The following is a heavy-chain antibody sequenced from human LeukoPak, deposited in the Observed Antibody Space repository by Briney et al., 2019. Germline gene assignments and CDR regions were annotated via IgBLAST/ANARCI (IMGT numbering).Heavy chain of an antibody. CDR1: GFTFDDYG. D-gene: IGHD6-6*01. V-gene: IGHV3-20*04. J-gene: IGHJ4*02. Sequence: GGSLRLSCAASGFTFDDYGMSWVRHAPGKGLEWVSGINWNGGSTGYADSVKGRFTISRDNAKNSLYLQMNSLRAEDTALYYCASGCSSDHACYWGQGTLVTVSS. CDR3: ASGCSSDHACY. CDR2: INWNGGST.